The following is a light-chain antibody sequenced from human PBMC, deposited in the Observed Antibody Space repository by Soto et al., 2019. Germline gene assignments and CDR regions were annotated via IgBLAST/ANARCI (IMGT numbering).Light chain of an antibody. CDR3: QQYNNWPPLT. Sequence: EIVMTQSPATLSVSPGERATLSCRASQSVSSNLAWYQQKPGHAPRLLIYGASTRATGIPARFSGSRSGTEFTLTISSLQSEDFAVYYCQQYNNWPPLTFGGGTKVEIK. J-gene: IGKJ4*01. CDR2: GAS. V-gene: IGKV3-15*01. CDR1: QSVSSN.